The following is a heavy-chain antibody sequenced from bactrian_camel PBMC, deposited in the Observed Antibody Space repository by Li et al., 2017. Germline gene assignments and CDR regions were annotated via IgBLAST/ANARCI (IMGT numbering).Heavy chain of an antibody. CDR1: GFSFSSAD. D-gene: IGHD3*01. V-gene: IGHV3S10*01. CDR3: AAAPRGYCPGLGPVEYIY. CDR2: IEGDDTT. Sequence: DVQLVESGGGLVQAGGSLRLACAASGFSFSSADMSWVRQAPGKGLEWLSLIEGDDTTYYGHSVKGRFTTSRDHAKNTVYLQMNSLKSEDTAMYYCAAAPRGYCPGLGPVEYIYWGQGTQVTVS. J-gene: IGHJ4*01.